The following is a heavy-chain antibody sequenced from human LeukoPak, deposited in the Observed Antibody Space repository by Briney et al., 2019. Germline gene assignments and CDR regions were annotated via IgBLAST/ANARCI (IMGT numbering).Heavy chain of an antibody. V-gene: IGHV1-69*01. CDR3: ARDRDSYCGGDCYSGYYYYYMDV. D-gene: IGHD2-21*01. J-gene: IGHJ6*03. Sequence: SSVKVSCKASGGTFSSYAISWVRQAPGQGLGWMGGIIPIFGTANYAQKFQGRVTITADESTSTAYMELSSLRSEDTAVYYCARDRDSYCGGDCYSGYYYYYMDVWGKGTTVTVSS. CDR1: GGTFSSYA. CDR2: IIPIFGTA.